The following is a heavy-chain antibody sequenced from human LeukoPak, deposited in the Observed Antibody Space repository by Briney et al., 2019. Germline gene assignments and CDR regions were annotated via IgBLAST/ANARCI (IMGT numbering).Heavy chain of an antibody. CDR3: ARESNGGNPSWFDP. Sequence: ASVKVSCKASGGTFSSYAISWVRQAPGQGLEWMGGIIPIFGTANYAQKFQGRVTITADESTSTAYMELSSLRSEDTAVYYCARESNGGNPSWFDPWGQGTLVTVSS. V-gene: IGHV1-69*13. D-gene: IGHD4-23*01. CDR1: GGTFSSYA. J-gene: IGHJ5*02. CDR2: IIPIFGTA.